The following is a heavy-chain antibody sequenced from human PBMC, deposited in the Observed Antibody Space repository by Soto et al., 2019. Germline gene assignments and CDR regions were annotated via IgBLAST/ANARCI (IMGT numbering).Heavy chain of an antibody. D-gene: IGHD6-13*01. CDR3: ARVLDSSSWFWFDP. V-gene: IGHV1-18*01. CDR2: IIAYNGNT. Sequence: ASVKVSCRASGYTFTSYGISWVRQAPGQGLEWMGWIIAYNGNTNYAQKLQGRVTMTTDTSTSTAYMELRSLRSDDTAVYYCARVLDSSSWFWFDPWGQGTLVTVSS. CDR1: GYTFTSYG. J-gene: IGHJ5*02.